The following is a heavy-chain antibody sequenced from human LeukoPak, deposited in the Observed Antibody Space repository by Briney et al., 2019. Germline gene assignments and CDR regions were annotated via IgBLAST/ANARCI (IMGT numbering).Heavy chain of an antibody. CDR2: IKQDGSEK. J-gene: IGHJ4*02. D-gene: IGHD3-3*01. CDR1: GFTFSTYW. V-gene: IGHV3-7*01. Sequence: GGSLRLSCAASGFTFSTYWMTWVRQAPGKGLEWVATIKQDGSEKYYVDSVKGRFIISRGNAKNSLYLQMNSLRVEDTAVYYCARDRNTDFWSGYYTNYFDYWGQGTLVTVSS. CDR3: ARDRNTDFWSGYYTNYFDY.